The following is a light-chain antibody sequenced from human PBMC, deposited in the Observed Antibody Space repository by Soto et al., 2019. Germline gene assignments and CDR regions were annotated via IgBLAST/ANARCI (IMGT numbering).Light chain of an antibody. Sequence: DIRMTQSQSSLSASVGDRVTSTCQASQDISNYLNWYQQKPGKAPKLLIYDASNLETGVPSRFSGSGSGTDFTFTISSLQPEDIATYYCQQYDNLFTFGGGTKVEIK. CDR3: QQYDNLFT. V-gene: IGKV1-33*01. J-gene: IGKJ4*01. CDR1: QDISNY. CDR2: DAS.